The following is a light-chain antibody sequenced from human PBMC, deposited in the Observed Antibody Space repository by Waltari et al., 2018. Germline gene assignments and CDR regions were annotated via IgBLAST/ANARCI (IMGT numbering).Light chain of an antibody. CDR2: DAS. CDR1: QDISNY. J-gene: IGKJ4*01. CDR3: QQYDNLPLT. Sequence: DIQMTQSPSSLSASVGDRATITCQASQDISNYLNWYQQKPGKAPKLLIYDASNLETGVPSRFSGSGSGTDFTFTISSLQPEDIATYYCQQYDNLPLTFGGGTNVEIK. V-gene: IGKV1-33*01.